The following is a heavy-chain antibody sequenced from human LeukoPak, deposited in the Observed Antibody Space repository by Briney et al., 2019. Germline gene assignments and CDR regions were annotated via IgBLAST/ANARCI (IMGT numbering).Heavy chain of an antibody. J-gene: IGHJ4*02. CDR3: ARAHYRGSYQGQSFDY. CDR1: GGSISSSSYY. V-gene: IGHV4-39*07. CDR2: IYYSGST. Sequence: PSETLSLTCTVSGGSISSSSYYWGWIRQPPGKGLEWIGSIYYSGSTYYNPSLKSRLTISVDTSKNQFSLKLSSVTAADTAVYYCARAHYRGSYQGQSFDYWGQGTLVTVSS. D-gene: IGHD1-26*01.